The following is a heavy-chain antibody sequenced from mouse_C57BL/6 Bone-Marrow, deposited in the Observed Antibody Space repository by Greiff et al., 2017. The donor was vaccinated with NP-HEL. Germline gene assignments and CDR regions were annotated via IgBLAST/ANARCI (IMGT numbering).Heavy chain of an antibody. CDR1: GFTFSSYA. V-gene: IGHV5-4*03. Sequence: DVKLVESGGGLVKPGGSLKLSCAASGFTFSSYAMSWVRQTPEKRLEWVATISDGGSYTYYPDNVKGRFTISRDNAKNNLYLQMSQLKSEDTAMYYCASAQATGFAYWGQGTLVTVSA. CDR3: ASAQATGFAY. CDR2: ISDGGSYT. D-gene: IGHD3-2*02. J-gene: IGHJ3*01.